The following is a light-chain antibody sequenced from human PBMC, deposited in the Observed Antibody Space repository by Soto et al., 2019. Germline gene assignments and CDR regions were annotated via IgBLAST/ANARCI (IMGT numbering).Light chain of an antibody. CDR1: SSDVGGYDL. J-gene: IGLJ2*01. Sequence: QSALTQPASVSGSPGQSITISCTGTSSDVGGYDLVSWYQQHPGKAPKLIIYEGSKRPSGISNRFSGSKSGNTASLTISGLQAEDEADYYCSSYTSSSTLVVFGGGTKVTVL. CDR3: SSYTSSSTLVV. V-gene: IGLV2-14*02. CDR2: EGS.